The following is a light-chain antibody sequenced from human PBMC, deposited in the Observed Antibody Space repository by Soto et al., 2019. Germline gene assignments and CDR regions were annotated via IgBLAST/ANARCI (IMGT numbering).Light chain of an antibody. Sequence: EIVLTQSPATLSSFPGDRVTLSCRASQAVNTRLAWYQHKPGQAPRLLIYLTSNRAAGIPARFSGSGSETDFTLTISDVEPEDFAVYYCHQRQSWPRTFGQGTNVDIK. CDR2: LTS. CDR3: HQRQSWPRT. V-gene: IGKV3-11*01. CDR1: QAVNTR. J-gene: IGKJ1*01.